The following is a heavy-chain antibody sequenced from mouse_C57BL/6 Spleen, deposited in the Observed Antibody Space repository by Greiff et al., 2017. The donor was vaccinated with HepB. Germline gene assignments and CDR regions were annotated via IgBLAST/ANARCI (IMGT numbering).Heavy chain of an antibody. CDR2: IDPSDSET. V-gene: IGHV1-52*01. CDR1: GYTFTSYW. J-gene: IGHJ2*01. D-gene: IGHD1-1*01. Sequence: VQLQQPGAELVRPGSSVKLSCKASGYTFTSYWMHWVKQRPIQGLEWIGNIDPSDSETHYNQKFKDKATLTVDKSSSTAYMQLSSLTSEDSAVYYCARWDYYYGSSPYWGQGTTLTVSS. CDR3: ARWDYYYGSSPY.